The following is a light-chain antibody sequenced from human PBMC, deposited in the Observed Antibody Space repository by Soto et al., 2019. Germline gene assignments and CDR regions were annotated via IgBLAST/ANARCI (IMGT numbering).Light chain of an antibody. CDR3: QQYYSYPYT. J-gene: IGKJ2*01. CDR1: QGISRT. V-gene: IGKV1-8*01. CDR2: AAS. Sequence: AIRMTQSPSSLSASTGDRVTITCQASQGISRTLAWYQQKPGKAPKLLIYAASTLQSGVPSRFSGSGSWTDFTLTISCLQSEDFATYYCQQYYSYPYTFGQGTKLEIK.